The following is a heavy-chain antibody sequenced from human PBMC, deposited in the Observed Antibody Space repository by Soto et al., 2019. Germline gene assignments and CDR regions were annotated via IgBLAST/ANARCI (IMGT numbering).Heavy chain of an antibody. J-gene: IGHJ6*02. CDR3: ARDRIAVAGTRGRYYYYGMDV. CDR1: GGTFSSYA. Sequence: QVQLVQSGAEVKKPGSSVKVSCKASGGTFSSYAISWVRQAPGQGLEWMGGIIPIFGTANYAQKFQGRVTITADESTSTAYMELSSLRSEDTAVYYCARDRIAVAGTRGRYYYYGMDVWGQGTTVTVPS. D-gene: IGHD6-19*01. V-gene: IGHV1-69*01. CDR2: IIPIFGTA.